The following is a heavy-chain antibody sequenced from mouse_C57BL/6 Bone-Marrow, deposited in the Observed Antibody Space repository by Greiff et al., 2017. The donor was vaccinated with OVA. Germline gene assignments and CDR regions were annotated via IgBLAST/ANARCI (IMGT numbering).Heavy chain of an antibody. CDR1: GYTFTSYW. J-gene: IGHJ1*03. CDR2: IDPSDSYT. V-gene: IGHV1-69*01. CDR3: ARRGLYDYSYWYFDV. Sequence: QVQLQQPGAELVMPGASVKLSCKASGYTFTSYWMHWVKQRPGQGLEWIGEIDPSDSYTNYNQKFKGKSTLTVDKSSSTAYLQLSSLTSEDSAVYYWARRGLYDYSYWYFDVWGTGTTVTVSA. D-gene: IGHD2-4*01.